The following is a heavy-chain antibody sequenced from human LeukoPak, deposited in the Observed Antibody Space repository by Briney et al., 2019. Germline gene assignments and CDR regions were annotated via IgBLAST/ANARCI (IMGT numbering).Heavy chain of an antibody. D-gene: IGHD6-13*01. CDR1: GGSFSGYY. V-gene: IGHV4-34*01. CDR3: ARPSSSWSSSYYLDY. CDR2: INHSGST. J-gene: IGHJ4*02. Sequence: SETLSLTCAVYGGSFSGYYWSWIRQPPGKGLEWIGEINHSGSTNYNPSLKSRVTISVDTSKNQFSLKLSSVTAADTAVYYCARPSSSWSSSYYLDYWGQGTLGTVSS.